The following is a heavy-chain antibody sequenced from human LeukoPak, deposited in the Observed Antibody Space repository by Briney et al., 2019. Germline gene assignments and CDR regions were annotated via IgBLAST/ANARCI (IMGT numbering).Heavy chain of an antibody. CDR3: AWYSLTYAFDI. J-gene: IGHJ3*02. CDR2: IKQDGSEK. V-gene: IGHV3-7*01. D-gene: IGHD2-15*01. CDR1: TFTFWNSW. Sequence: PGGSLRLSCAASTFTFWNSWMSWVRQAPGKGLEWVATIKQDGSEKFYVDSVKGRFTISRDNVKKSLSLQMNSLGAEDTAVYYCAWYSLTYAFDIWGQGTMVIVSS.